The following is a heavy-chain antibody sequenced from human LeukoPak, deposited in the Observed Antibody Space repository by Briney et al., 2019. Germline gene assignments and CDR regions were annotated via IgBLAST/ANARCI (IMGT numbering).Heavy chain of an antibody. CDR2: ISAWGDNT. D-gene: IGHD4-11*01. Sequence: GGSLRLSCAACGFTFSAYAMSWVRQAPGKGLEWVSGISAWGDNTYSADSVRGRFTISRDNSKNTLYLQMNSLRVEDTAVYYCAKDGGTVTSYYFDSWGLGTLVTVSS. J-gene: IGHJ4*02. CDR1: GFTFSAYA. V-gene: IGHV3-23*01. CDR3: AKDGGTVTSYYFDS.